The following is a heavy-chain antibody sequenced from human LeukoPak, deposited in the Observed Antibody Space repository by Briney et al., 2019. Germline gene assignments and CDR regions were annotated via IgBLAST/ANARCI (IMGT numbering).Heavy chain of an antibody. CDR1: GGSISSFY. CDR3: ARIDGFLRGVPDY. J-gene: IGHJ4*02. Sequence: MASETLSLTCTVSGGSISSFYWSWIRQPPGKGLEWIGYISYGGSTNYNPSLKSRVTISVDTSKNQFSLKLSSVTAADTAVYYCARIDGFLRGVPDYWGQGALVTVSS. V-gene: IGHV4-59*01. D-gene: IGHD3-10*01. CDR2: ISYGGST.